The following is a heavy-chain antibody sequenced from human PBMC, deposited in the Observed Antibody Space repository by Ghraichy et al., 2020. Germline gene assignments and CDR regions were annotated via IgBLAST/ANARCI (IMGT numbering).Heavy chain of an antibody. CDR2: ISSDSSTI. CDR1: GFTFTYYS. V-gene: IGHV3-48*01. J-gene: IGHJ4*02. Sequence: GESLNISCAASGFTFTYYSMNWVRQAPGKGLEWVSYISSDSSTIYYADSVKGRFTISRDNAKNSLYLQMNSLRAEDTAVYYCARSRRDDFNSAVDNWGQGTLVTVSS. CDR3: ARSRRDDFNSAVDN. D-gene: IGHD5-24*01.